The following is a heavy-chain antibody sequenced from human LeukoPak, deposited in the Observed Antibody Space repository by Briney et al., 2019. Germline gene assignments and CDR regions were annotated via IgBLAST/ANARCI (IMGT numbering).Heavy chain of an antibody. V-gene: IGHV3-23*01. CDR1: GFTFSSYA. J-gene: IGHJ4*02. Sequence: QAGGSLRLSCAASGFTFSSYAMSWVRQAPGKGLEWVSAISGSGGSTYYADSVKGRFTISRDNSKNTLYLQMNSLRAEDTAVYYCNAFEAASRALFGAAGDPYFDYWGQGTLVTVSS. CDR3: NAFEAASRALFGAAGDPYFDY. D-gene: IGHD3-10*01. CDR2: ISGSGGST.